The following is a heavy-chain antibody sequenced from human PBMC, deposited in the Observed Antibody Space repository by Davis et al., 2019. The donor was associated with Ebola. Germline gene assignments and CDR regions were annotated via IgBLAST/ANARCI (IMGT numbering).Heavy chain of an antibody. V-gene: IGHV3-7*01. CDR2: IKQDGSEK. CDR3: ARGGSWGLGGEDY. CDR1: GFTFSSYW. D-gene: IGHD1-26*01. J-gene: IGHJ4*02. Sequence: GGSLRLSCAASGFTFSSYWMSWVRQAPGKGLEWVANIKQDGSEKYYVDSVTGRFTISRDNAKNSLYLQMNSLRAEDTAVYYCARGGSWGLGGEDYWGQGTLVTVSS.